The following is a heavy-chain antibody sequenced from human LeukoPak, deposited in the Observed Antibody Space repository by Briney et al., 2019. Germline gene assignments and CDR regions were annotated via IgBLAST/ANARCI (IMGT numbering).Heavy chain of an antibody. J-gene: IGHJ4*02. CDR2: MYYSGRT. V-gene: IGHV4-39*07. CDR3: ARGTRYCSSTSCYGHDY. Sequence: SETLSLTCTVSGDSISSSNYYWGWIRQPPGKGLEWIGSMYYSGRTYYNPSLKSRVTISVDTSKNQFSLKLSSVTAADTAVYYCARGTRYCSSTSCYGHDYWGQGTLVTVSS. CDR1: GDSISSSNYY. D-gene: IGHD2-2*01.